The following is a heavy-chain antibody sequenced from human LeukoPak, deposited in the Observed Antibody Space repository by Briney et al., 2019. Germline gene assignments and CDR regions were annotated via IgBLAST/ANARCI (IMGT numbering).Heavy chain of an antibody. CDR1: GFTFSSYA. CDR2: APYDGSHK. CDR3: AREHYYGSGIYFYSYYYSMDV. Sequence: GRSQRLSCAASGFTFSSYALHWVRQAPGKGLEWVAVAPYDGSHKYYAESVKGRFTISRDNSKNTLYLQMNSLRPEDTAVYYCAREHYYGSGIYFYSYYYSMDVWGKGTTVTVSS. D-gene: IGHD3-10*01. V-gene: IGHV3-30*04. J-gene: IGHJ6*03.